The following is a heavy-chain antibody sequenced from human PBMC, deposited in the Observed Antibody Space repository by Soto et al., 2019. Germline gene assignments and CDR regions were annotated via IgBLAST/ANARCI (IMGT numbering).Heavy chain of an antibody. CDR3: ARDDIPGITVATYGLDV. D-gene: IGHD6-19*01. CDR1: GFIFSNFG. V-gene: IGHV3-33*01. Sequence: QVQLVESGGGVVQPGRSLRLSCAASGFIFSNFGMHWVRQAPGKGLEWVAVIWYDGSNEYYADSVKGRFTISKDNSKNMLYLQMNSLRAEDTAVYYCARDDIPGITVATYGLDVWGQGTTVTVSS. CDR2: IWYDGSNE. J-gene: IGHJ6*02.